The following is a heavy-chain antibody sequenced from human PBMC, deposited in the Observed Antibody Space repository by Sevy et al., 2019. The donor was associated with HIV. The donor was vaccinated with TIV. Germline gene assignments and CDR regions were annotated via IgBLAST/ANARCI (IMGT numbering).Heavy chain of an antibody. Sequence: GGSLRLSCAASGFTFSDHYVDWVRQAPGKGLEWVGLIRNRPNTYTTEYAASVEGRFTISRDDSKNSLYLQMNSLKTEDSAVYYCVRGPNCGVGGCQQISPYCLDVWGKGATVTVSS. D-gene: IGHD2-21*01. V-gene: IGHV3-72*01. J-gene: IGHJ6*03. CDR2: IRNRPNTYTT. CDR1: GFTFSDHY. CDR3: VRGPNCGVGGCQQISPYCLDV.